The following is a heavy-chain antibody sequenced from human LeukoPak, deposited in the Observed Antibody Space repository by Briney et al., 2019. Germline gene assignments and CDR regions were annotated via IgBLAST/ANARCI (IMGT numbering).Heavy chain of an antibody. CDR2: VKQGGSEE. CDR3: ARAGARGVLDY. CDR1: GFSFSCVW. D-gene: IGHD3-10*01. V-gene: IGHV3-7*05. Sequence: GGSLRLSRAASGFSFSCVWLSWGRQAPDKGLEWVANVKQGGSEENYVDSMKGGFTISRDSAHSSLYLHINSLRAEGTGVYFCARAGARGVLDYWGPGTMVTVSS. J-gene: IGHJ4*02.